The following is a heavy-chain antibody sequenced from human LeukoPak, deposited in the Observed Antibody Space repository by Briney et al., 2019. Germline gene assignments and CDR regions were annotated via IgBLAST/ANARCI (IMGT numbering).Heavy chain of an antibody. CDR3: ARGSDYYDSSGYYGLDY. D-gene: IGHD3-22*01. Sequence: SETLSLTCTVSGGSISSYYWSWIRQPAGKGLEWIGRIYTSGSTNYNPSLKSRVTMSVDTSKNQFSLKLSSVTDADTAVYYCARGSDYYDSSGYYGLDYWGQGTLVTVSS. CDR2: IYTSGST. J-gene: IGHJ4*02. V-gene: IGHV4-4*07. CDR1: GGSISSYY.